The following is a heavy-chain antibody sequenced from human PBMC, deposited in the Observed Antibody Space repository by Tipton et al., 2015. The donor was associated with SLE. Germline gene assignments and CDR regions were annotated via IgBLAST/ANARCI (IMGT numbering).Heavy chain of an antibody. CDR1: GFTFSSYA. V-gene: IGHV3-64*01. D-gene: IGHD4-11*01. Sequence: SLRLSCAASGFTFSSYAMHWVRQAPGKGLEYVSAISGNGGSTYYANSVKGRFTISRDNSKNTLYLQMGSLRAEDMAVYYCARGRYSNYYFDYWGQGTLVTVSS. CDR2: ISGNGGST. CDR3: ARGRYSNYYFDY. J-gene: IGHJ4*02.